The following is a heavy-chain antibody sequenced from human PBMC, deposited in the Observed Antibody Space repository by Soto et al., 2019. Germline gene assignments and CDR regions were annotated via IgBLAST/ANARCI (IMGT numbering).Heavy chain of an antibody. CDR3: ARFSCDTTSCYVLDS. D-gene: IGHD2-2*01. V-gene: IGHV4-4*02. CDR1: GGSISSSNW. Sequence: SETLSLTCTVSGGSISSSNWWTWVRQAPGKGLEWIGEIHHVGIPSYNPSLKSRVSISVDTSNNHFLLRLNSVTAADTAMYYCARFSCDTTSCYVLDSWGQGTLVTVSS. J-gene: IGHJ5*01. CDR2: IHHVGIP.